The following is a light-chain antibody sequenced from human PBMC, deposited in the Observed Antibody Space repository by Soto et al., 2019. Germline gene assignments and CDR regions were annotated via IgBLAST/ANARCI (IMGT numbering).Light chain of an antibody. CDR2: DVS. Sequence: DIQMTQSPSTLSASVGYRVTITCRASQGISSWLAWYQQKPGKAPKLLIYDVSSLESGVPSRFSGSGSGTEFTLTISSLQPDDFATYYCQQYNSPITFGQGTRLEIK. CDR3: QQYNSPIT. CDR1: QGISSW. V-gene: IGKV1-5*01. J-gene: IGKJ5*01.